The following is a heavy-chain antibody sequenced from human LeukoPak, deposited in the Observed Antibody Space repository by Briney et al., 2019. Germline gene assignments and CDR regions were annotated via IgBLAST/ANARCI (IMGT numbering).Heavy chain of an antibody. CDR3: VKGGWVHILDH. D-gene: IGHD2-21*01. Sequence: PGGSLRLSCAASGFPFSSYWMTWVRQTRGKGLEWVANIEHDGSDAYYADSVSGRLTVSRDNAKNSLYLQMNSLRAEDTAVYYCVKGGWVHILDHWGQGALVTVSP. CDR1: GFPFSSYW. J-gene: IGHJ4*02. V-gene: IGHV3-7*01. CDR2: IEHDGSDA.